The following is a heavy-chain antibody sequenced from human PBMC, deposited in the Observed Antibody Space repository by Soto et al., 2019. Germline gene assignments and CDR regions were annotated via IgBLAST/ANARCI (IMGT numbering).Heavy chain of an antibody. Sequence: SETLSLSCTVSGDSSYIGGYYWTWSRQHPGKGMEWIGYIYHTGKTYYNPSLESRVTMSVDTSKNQFSLKLASVTGEGTAVYYCEREGSSTACGNDPWGQGSLVTVS. V-gene: IGHV4-31*03. CDR1: GDSSYIGGYY. D-gene: IGHD2-2*01. CDR3: EREGSSTACGNDP. CDR2: IYHTGKT. J-gene: IGHJ5*02.